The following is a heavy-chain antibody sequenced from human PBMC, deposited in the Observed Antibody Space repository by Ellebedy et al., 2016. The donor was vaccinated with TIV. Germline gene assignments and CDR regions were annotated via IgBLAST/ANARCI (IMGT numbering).Heavy chain of an antibody. V-gene: IGHV3-7*04. CDR1: GFTFRNYW. J-gene: IGHJ4*02. CDR3: ARAIGAGDGK. D-gene: IGHD2-15*01. CDR2: IKEDGSAI. Sequence: GGSLRLSXVASGFTFRNYWMHWVPQAPGKGLDWVANIKEDGSAIYYVDSVKGRFTISRDNAKNSLYLQMNSLRTEDTALYYCARAIGAGDGKWGQGALVTVSS.